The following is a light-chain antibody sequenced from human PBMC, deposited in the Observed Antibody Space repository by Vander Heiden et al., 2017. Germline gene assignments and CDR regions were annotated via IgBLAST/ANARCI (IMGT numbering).Light chain of an antibody. CDR1: QSISNN. CDR2: DAS. J-gene: IGKJ4*01. Sequence: IVITQSPATLSVSPGERATLSCRVSQSISNNLAWHQQKPGQAPRLLIYDASTRATGIPARFSGSGSGTEFTLSISSLQSEDFAVYYCQQYNNWPLTFGGGTKVEIK. CDR3: QQYNNWPLT. V-gene: IGKV3-15*01.